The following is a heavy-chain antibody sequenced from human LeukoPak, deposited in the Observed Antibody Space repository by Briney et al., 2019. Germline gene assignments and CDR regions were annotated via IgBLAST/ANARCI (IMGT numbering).Heavy chain of an antibody. D-gene: IGHD2-15*01. V-gene: IGHV1-8*01. CDR1: GYTSTSYD. J-gene: IGHJ4*02. Sequence: ASVKVSCKASGYTSTSYDINWVRQATGQGLEWMGWMNPNSGNTGYAQKFQGRVTMTRNTSISTAYMELSSLRSEDTAVYYCARGRYCSGGSCKRHWIYYFDYWGQGTLVTVSS. CDR3: ARGRYCSGGSCKRHWIYYFDY. CDR2: MNPNSGNT.